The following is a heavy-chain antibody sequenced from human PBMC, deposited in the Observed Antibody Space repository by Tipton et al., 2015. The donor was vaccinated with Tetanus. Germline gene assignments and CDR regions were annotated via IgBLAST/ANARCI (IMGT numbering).Heavy chain of an antibody. D-gene: IGHD5-12*01. V-gene: IGHV4-59*06. CDR2: MYHSGQA. Sequence: TLSLTCTVSGGSISSYYRSWIRQPPGKGLEWIGYMYHSGQAYYNSSLKSRVVILVDTSKNQFSLKLSSVTAADTAVYYCARYSIVATSNNWFDPWGQGTLVTASS. J-gene: IGHJ5*02. CDR1: GGSISSYY. CDR3: ARYSIVATSNNWFDP.